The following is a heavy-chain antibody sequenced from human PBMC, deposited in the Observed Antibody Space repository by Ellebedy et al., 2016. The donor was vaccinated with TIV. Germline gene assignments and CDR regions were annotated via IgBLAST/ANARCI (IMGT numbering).Heavy chain of an antibody. J-gene: IGHJ4*02. CDR1: GFTFSSYT. Sequence: GESLKISCAASGFTFSSYTINWVRQTLGKGLEWVSSISSSGSYLYYADSVKGRFTISRDNAKNSLYLQMNSLRVDDTAVYYCATSRARVYWGQGTLVTVSS. CDR3: ATSRARVY. CDR2: ISSSGSYL. V-gene: IGHV3-21*01.